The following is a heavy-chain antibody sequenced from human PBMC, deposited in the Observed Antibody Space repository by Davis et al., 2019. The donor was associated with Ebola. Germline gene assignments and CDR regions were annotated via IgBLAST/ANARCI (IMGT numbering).Heavy chain of an antibody. V-gene: IGHV1-18*04. Sequence: AASVKVSCKASGYTFTSYGISWVRQAPGQGLEWMGWINPYSGNTNYAQKLQGRVTMTTDTSTTTAYMELRSLRSDDTAVYYCAKVRALTIFGVVLDAFDIWGQGTMVSVSS. D-gene: IGHD3-3*01. CDR3: AKVRALTIFGVVLDAFDI. J-gene: IGHJ3*02. CDR2: INPYSGNT. CDR1: GYTFTSYG.